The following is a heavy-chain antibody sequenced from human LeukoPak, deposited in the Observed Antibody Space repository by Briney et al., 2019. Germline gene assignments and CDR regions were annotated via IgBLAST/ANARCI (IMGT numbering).Heavy chain of an antibody. CDR3: ARDYTGGGSSWSDNWFDP. V-gene: IGHV1-46*01. D-gene: IGHD6-13*01. CDR2: VNPTSGTT. CDR1: GYTXTSYY. J-gene: IGHJ5*02. Sequence: ASVKVSCKASGYTXTSYYMHWVRQAPGQGLELMGIVNPTSGTTTYAQKFQGRVTMTRDTSTSTVYMELSGLISEDTAVYYCARDYTGGGSSWSDNWFDPWGQGTLVTVSS.